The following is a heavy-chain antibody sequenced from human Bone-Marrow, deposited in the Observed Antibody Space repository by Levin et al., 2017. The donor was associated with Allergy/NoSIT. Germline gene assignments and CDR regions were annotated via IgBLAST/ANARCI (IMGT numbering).Heavy chain of an antibody. CDR2: ISYDGTT. CDR3: ARHPGRDVPYLYYFDW. V-gene: IGHV4-39*01. D-gene: IGHD2-8*01. J-gene: IGHJ4*02. Sequence: TSETLSLTCTVSGGSISHNTYFWGWIRQPPGEGLQWIGSISYDGTTLYNPSLSSRIVISVDTSKNQFSLRMSSVTAADTAVYFCARHPGRDVPYLYYFDWWGQGALVTVSS. CDR1: GGSISHNTYF.